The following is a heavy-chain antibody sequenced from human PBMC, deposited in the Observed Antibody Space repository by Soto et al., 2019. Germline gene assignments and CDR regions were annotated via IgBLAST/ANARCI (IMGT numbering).Heavy chain of an antibody. J-gene: IGHJ4*02. CDR1: GGSISSYY. D-gene: IGHD3-16*02. Sequence: SETLSLTCTVSGGSISSYYWSWIRQPPGKGLEWIGYIYYSGSTNYNPSLKSRVTISVDTSKNQFSLKLSSVTAADTAVYYCARLYVWGSYRYFDYWGQGTLVTVSS. CDR2: IYYSGST. V-gene: IGHV4-59*01. CDR3: ARLYVWGSYRYFDY.